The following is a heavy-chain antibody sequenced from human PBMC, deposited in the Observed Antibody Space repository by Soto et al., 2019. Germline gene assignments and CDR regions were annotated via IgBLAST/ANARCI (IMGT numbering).Heavy chain of an antibody. CDR2: INPNSGGT. V-gene: IGHV1-2*04. CDR3: ARGGLSIAARPNYYYYGMDV. Sequence: QVQLVQSGAEVKKPGASVKVSCKASGYTFTGYYMHWVRQAPGQGLEWMGWINPNSGGTNYAQKFQGWVTMTRDTSISTAYMELSRLRYDDTAVYYCARGGLSIAARPNYYYYGMDVWGQGTTVTVSS. CDR1: GYTFTGYY. J-gene: IGHJ6*02. D-gene: IGHD6-6*01.